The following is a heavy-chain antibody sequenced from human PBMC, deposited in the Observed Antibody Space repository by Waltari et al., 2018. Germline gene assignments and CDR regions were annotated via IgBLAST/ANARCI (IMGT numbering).Heavy chain of an antibody. CDR2: INHSGST. D-gene: IGHD2-15*01. V-gene: IGHV4-34*01. J-gene: IGHJ4*02. CDR1: GGSFSGYY. CDR3: AGGHSLDY. Sequence: QVPLQQWGAGLLKPSETLSLTCAVYGGSFSGYYWSWIRQPPGKGLEWIGEINHSGSTNYNPSLKSRVTISVDTSKNQFSLKLSSVTAADTAVYYCAGGHSLDYWGQGTLVTVSS.